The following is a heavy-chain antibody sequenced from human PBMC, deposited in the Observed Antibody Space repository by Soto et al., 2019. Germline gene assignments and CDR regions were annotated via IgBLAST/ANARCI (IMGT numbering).Heavy chain of an antibody. D-gene: IGHD2-15*01. CDR3: ARAYSDAFDI. CDR1: GFTFSDYY. J-gene: IGHJ3*02. V-gene: IGHV3-11*01. Sequence: LRLSCAASGFTFSDYYMTWIRQAPGKGLEWVSYISSSGTGIYYADSMKGRFTVSRDNAKKSLYLQMSSLRAEDTAVYYCARAYSDAFDIWGQGTMVTVSS. CDR2: ISSSGTGI.